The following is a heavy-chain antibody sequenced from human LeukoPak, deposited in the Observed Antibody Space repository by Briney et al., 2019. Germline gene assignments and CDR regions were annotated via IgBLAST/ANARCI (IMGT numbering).Heavy chain of an antibody. J-gene: IGHJ4*02. CDR1: GGSISRDY. D-gene: IGHD3-16*02. Sequence: PSETLSLTRTVPGGSISRDYGSWIRQPAGKGLECIGRMYTSGRTNYNPSLKSRVTMSVDTSKNQFSLKLSSVTAAATAVYYCARDVVGGASNYVDYWGQGTLVTASS. CDR2: MYTSGRT. V-gene: IGHV4-4*07. CDR3: ARDVVGGASNYVDY.